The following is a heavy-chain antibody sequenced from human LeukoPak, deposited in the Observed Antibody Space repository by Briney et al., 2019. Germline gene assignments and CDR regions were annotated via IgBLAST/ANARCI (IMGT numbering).Heavy chain of an antibody. CDR2: ISGSGGST. V-gene: IGHV3-23*01. CDR1: GFTFSSYA. CDR3: AKEGGGNSGYYYYYMDV. J-gene: IGHJ6*03. D-gene: IGHD4-23*01. Sequence: GGSLRLSCAASGFTFSSYAMSWVRQAPGKGLEWVSAISGSGGSTYYADSVKGRFTISRDNSKNTLYLQMNSLRAEDTAVYYCAKEGGGNSGYYYYYMDVWGKGTTVTVSS.